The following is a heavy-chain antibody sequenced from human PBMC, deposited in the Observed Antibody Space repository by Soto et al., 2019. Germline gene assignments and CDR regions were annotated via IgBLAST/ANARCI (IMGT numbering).Heavy chain of an antibody. CDR1: GGSISSGDYY. J-gene: IGHJ5*02. Sequence: PSETLSLTCTVSGGSISSGDYYWGWIRHPPGKGLEWIGYIYYSGSTYYNPSLKSRVTISVDTSKNQFSLKLSSVTAADTAVYYCARTASSSRVGWFDPWGQGTLVTVSS. CDR2: IYYSGST. D-gene: IGHD6-6*01. V-gene: IGHV4-30-4*01. CDR3: ARTASSSRVGWFDP.